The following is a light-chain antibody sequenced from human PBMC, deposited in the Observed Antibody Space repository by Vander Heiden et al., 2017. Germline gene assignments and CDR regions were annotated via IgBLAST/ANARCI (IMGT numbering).Light chain of an antibody. J-gene: IGKJ2*01. CDR2: DAS. CDR1: QSVSSY. Sequence: EIVLTQSPATLSLSPGERATLSCRASQSVSSYLAWYQQKPGQAPRLLIYDASNRATGIPARFSGSGSGTDFTLTISSLEPEDFAVYYCQQRSNWPPFWTFGQGTKLEMK. V-gene: IGKV3-11*01. CDR3: QQRSNWPPFWT.